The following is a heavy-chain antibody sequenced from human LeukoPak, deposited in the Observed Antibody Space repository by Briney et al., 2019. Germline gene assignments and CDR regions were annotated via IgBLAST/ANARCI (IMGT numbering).Heavy chain of an antibody. Sequence: SETLSLTCTVSGASISSTTYYWGWIRQPPGKGLEWFGSIYYSGSTYYNPSLKSRVTISVDTSKNQFSLKLSSVTAADTAVYYCARTSGRGNFDYWGQGILVTVSS. CDR1: GASISSTTYY. J-gene: IGHJ4*02. D-gene: IGHD2-15*01. CDR2: IYYSGST. CDR3: ARTSGRGNFDY. V-gene: IGHV4-39*01.